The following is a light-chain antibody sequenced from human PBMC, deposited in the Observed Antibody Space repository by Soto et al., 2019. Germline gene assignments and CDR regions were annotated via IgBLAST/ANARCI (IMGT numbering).Light chain of an antibody. J-gene: IGKJ1*01. V-gene: IGKV1-5*03. CDR1: QSISTW. CDR3: QEYDTYSRT. Sequence: DIQMTQSPSTLSASVGDRVTITCRASQSISTWLAWYQQKPGKAPKLLIYKASGLEGGVPSRFSGSGSGTEFTLTISCLQPDDFATYYCQEYDTYSRTFGQGTKVEIK. CDR2: KAS.